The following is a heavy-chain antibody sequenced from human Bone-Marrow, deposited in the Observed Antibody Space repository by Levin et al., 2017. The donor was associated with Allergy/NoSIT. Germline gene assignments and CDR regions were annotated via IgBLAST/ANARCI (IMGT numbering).Heavy chain of an antibody. D-gene: IGHD4-17*01. CDR1: GFTFSHYG. V-gene: IGHV3-30*18. J-gene: IGHJ4*02. CDR2: ISSDGTNE. CDR3: AKDASAFGDYVFDY. Sequence: GGSLRLSCAASGFTFSHYGMHWVRQAPGKGLEWVAVISSDGTNEAYADSVKGRFTISRDNSKNTLYLQMNSLRVEDTAVFYCAKDASAFGDYVFDYWGQGTLVTVSS.